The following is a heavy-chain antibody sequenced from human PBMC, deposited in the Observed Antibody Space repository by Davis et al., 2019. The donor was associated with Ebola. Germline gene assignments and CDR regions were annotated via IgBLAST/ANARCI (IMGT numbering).Heavy chain of an antibody. CDR1: GFTFETHA. CDR3: AKVLTGSSYWHYYYYPMDV. CDR2: ISGSGHNT. J-gene: IGHJ6*02. Sequence: ESLKISCAASGFTFETHAMTWVRQVPGKGLEWVSSISGSGHNTYYADSLKGRFAISRDNSNKIVYLQLNNLRAEDTAIYYCAKVLTGSSYWHYYYYPMDVWGQGTTVTVSS. V-gene: IGHV3-23*01. D-gene: IGHD3-22*01.